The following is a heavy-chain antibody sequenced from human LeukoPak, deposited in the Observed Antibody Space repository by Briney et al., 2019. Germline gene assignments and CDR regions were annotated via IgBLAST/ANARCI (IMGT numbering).Heavy chain of an antibody. D-gene: IGHD6-6*01. CDR3: ASSSRIAARPRFDP. CDR1: GFTFSSYS. CDR2: ISSSSSYM. J-gene: IGHJ5*02. V-gene: IGHV3-21*01. Sequence: GGSLRLSCAASGFTFSSYSMNWVRQAPGKGLEWVSSISSSSSYMYYADSVKGRFTISRDNAKNSLYLQMNSLRAEDTAVYYCASSSRIAARPRFDPWGQGTLVTVSS.